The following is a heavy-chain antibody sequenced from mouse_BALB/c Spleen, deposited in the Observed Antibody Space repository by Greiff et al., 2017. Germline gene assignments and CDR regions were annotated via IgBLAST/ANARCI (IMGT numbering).Heavy chain of an antibody. CDR2: IDTSDSYT. J-gene: IGHJ3*01. V-gene: IGHV1-69*01. CDR1: GYTFTDYW. CDR3: ARYDGGAWFAY. Sequence: VKLQQPGAELVMPGASVKMSCKASGYTFTDYWMHWVKQRPGQGLEWIGAIDTSDSYTSYNQKFKGKATLTVDESSSTAYMQLSSLTSEDSAVYYCARYDGGAWFAYWGQGTLVTVSA. D-gene: IGHD2-14*01.